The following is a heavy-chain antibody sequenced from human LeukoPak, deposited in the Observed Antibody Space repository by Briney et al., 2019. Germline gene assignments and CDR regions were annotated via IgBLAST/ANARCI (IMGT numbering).Heavy chain of an antibody. CDR2: ISSSGSTI. J-gene: IGHJ3*02. CDR3: ARALHSSSYDAFDI. CDR1: GFTFSDYY. Sequence: SGGSLRLSCAASGFTFSDYYMSWIRQAPGKGLEWVSYISSSGSTIYYADSVKGRFTISRDNAKNSLYLQMNSLRAEDTALYYCARALHSSSYDAFDIWGQGTMVSVSS. V-gene: IGHV3-11*01. D-gene: IGHD6-6*01.